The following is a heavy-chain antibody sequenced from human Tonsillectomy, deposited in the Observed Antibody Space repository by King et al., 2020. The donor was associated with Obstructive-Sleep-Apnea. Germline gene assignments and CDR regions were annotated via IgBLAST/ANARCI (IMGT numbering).Heavy chain of an antibody. J-gene: IGHJ4*02. D-gene: IGHD6-19*01. V-gene: IGHV4-4*02. CDR1: GGSISSSNW. CDR3: ARDRGSGWWRGYFDY. CDR2: IYHRGST. Sequence: QLQESGPGLVKPSGTLSLTCAVSGGSISSSNWWSWVRQPPGKGLERIGGIYHRGSTNYNPSLKSRVTISVDKSKNQFSLKLSSVTAADTAVYYCARDRGSGWWRGYFDYWGQGTLVTVSS.